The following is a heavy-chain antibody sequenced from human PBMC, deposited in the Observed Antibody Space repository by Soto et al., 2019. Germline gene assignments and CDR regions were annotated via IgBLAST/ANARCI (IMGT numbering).Heavy chain of an antibody. V-gene: IGHV1-3*01. J-gene: IGHJ3*02. Sequence: ASVKVSCKASGYTFTTSAIHWVRQAPGQRLEWMGWINVGTGNAKYSQKFQGRVTITRETFASAAYMELRSLRSEDTAVYYCARDPYNSGCHHDAFDIWGQGTLVTVSS. CDR2: INVGTGNA. D-gene: IGHD6-19*01. CDR3: ARDPYNSGCHHDAFDI. CDR1: GYTFTTSA.